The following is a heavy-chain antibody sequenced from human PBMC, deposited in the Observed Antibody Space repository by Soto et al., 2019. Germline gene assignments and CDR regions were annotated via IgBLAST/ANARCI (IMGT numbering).Heavy chain of an antibody. CDR1: GGSISSGGYY. CDR2: IYYSGST. Sequence: SETLSLTXTVSGGSISSGGYYWSWIRQHPGKGLEWIGYIYYSGSTYYNPSLKSRVTISVDTSKNQFSLKLSSVTAADTAVYYCARVAGYSYGALLDYWGQGTLVTVSS. CDR3: ARVAGYSYGALLDY. D-gene: IGHD5-18*01. J-gene: IGHJ4*02. V-gene: IGHV4-31*02.